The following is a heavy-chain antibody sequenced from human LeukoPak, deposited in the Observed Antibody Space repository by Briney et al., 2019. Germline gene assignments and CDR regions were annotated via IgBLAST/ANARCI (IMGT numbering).Heavy chain of an antibody. D-gene: IGHD6-19*01. CDR1: GYTFTSYG. CDR2: ISAYSGDT. Sequence: ASVKVSCRASGYTFTSYGISWVRQAPGQGLEWMGWISAYSGDTNYAQKFQGRATMTTDTSTSTAYMELRSLSSDDTAVYYCARVRWVAVAGFDYWGQGTLVTVSS. V-gene: IGHV1-18*01. J-gene: IGHJ4*02. CDR3: ARVRWVAVAGFDY.